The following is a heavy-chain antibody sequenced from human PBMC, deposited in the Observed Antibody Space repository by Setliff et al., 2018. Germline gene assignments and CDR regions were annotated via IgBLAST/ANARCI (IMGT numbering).Heavy chain of an antibody. CDR2: INHSGST. CDR3: ARRDSTSYYGYSFGF. J-gene: IGHJ4*02. Sequence: SETLSLTCAVYGESFSGHYWSWIRQPPGKGLEWIGEINHSGSTNYNPSLKSRVTISVDTSKNQFSLKLSSVAAADTAVYYCARRDSTSYYGYSFGFWGRGTLVTVSS. V-gene: IGHV4-34*01. CDR1: GESFSGHY. D-gene: IGHD3-22*01.